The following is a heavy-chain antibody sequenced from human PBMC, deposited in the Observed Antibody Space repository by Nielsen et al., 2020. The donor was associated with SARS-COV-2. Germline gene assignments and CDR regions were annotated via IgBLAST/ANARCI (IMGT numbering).Heavy chain of an antibody. V-gene: IGHV3-48*03. CDR3: ARVSRWKWLAPLDY. CDR1: GFTFSSYE. CDR2: ISSSGSTI. J-gene: IGHJ4*02. D-gene: IGHD6-19*01. Sequence: GESLKISCAASGFTFSSYEMNWVRQAPGKGLEWVSYISSSGSTIYYADSVKGRFTISRDNAKNSLYLQMNSLRAEDTAVYYCARVSRWKWLAPLDYWSQGTLVTVSS.